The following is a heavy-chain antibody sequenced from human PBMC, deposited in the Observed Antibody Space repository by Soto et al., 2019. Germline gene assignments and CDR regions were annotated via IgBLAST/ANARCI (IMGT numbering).Heavy chain of an antibody. Sequence: GGSLRLSCAASGFTFSSYEMNWVRKAPGKGLEWVSYISSSGSTIYYADSVKGRFTISRDNAKNSLYLQMNSLRAEDTAVYYCARVGLAVAGSVYDYWGQGTLVTVSS. J-gene: IGHJ4*02. D-gene: IGHD6-19*01. CDR3: ARVGLAVAGSVYDY. CDR2: ISSSGSTI. V-gene: IGHV3-48*03. CDR1: GFTFSSYE.